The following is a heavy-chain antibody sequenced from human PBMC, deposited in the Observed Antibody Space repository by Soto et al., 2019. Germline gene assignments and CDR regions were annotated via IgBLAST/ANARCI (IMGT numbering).Heavy chain of an antibody. J-gene: IGHJ6*02. CDR1: GYTFTSYA. D-gene: IGHD6-19*01. V-gene: IGHV1-3*01. CDR3: ARDQRAVAGTPRYYYYRMDV. CDR2: INAGNGNT. Sequence: ASVKVSCKASGYTFTSYAMHWVRQAPGQRLEWMGWINAGNGNTKYSQKFQGRVTITRDTSASTAYMELSSLRSEDTAVYYCARDQRAVAGTPRYYYYRMDVWGQGTTVTVSS.